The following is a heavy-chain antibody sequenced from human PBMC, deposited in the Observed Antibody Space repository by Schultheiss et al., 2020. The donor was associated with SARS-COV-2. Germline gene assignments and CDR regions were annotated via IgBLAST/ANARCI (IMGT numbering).Heavy chain of an antibody. V-gene: IGHV4-31*11. CDR3: ASKPRGRDYYGSGSYFDY. CDR1: GGSFRCSS. Sequence: SETLSLTCAVYGGSFRCSSWFLLRQHPGKGLEWIAYIYYSGSTYYNPSLKSRVTISVDTSKNQFSLKLSSVTAADTAVYYCASKPRGRDYYGSGSYFDYWGQGTLVTVSS. CDR2: IYYSGST. J-gene: IGHJ4*02. D-gene: IGHD3-10*01.